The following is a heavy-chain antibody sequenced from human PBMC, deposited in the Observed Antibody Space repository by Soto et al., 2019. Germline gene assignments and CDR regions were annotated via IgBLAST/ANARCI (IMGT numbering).Heavy chain of an antibody. D-gene: IGHD3-3*01. CDR3: ARGDVTIFGVVITPDAFDI. Sequence: GASVKVSCKASGGTFSSYAISWVRQAPGQGLEWMGGIIPIFGTANYAQKFQGRVTITADESTSTAYMELSSLGSEDTAVYYCARGDVTIFGVVITPDAFDIWGQGTMVTVSS. CDR1: GGTFSSYA. J-gene: IGHJ3*02. CDR2: IIPIFGTA. V-gene: IGHV1-69*13.